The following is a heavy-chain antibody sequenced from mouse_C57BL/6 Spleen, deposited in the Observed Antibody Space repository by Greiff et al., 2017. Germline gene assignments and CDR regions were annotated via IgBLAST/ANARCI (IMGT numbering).Heavy chain of an antibody. CDR1: GYSITSGYY. Sequence: EVKVEESGPGLVKPSQSLSLTCSVTGYSITSGYYWNWIRQFPGNKLEWMGYISYACSNNYNPALKMRISITRETSKNQFFLKLNSVTTEDTATYYCAGDDDGHYWYCDVWGTGTTVTVSS. J-gene: IGHJ1*03. V-gene: IGHV3-6*01. D-gene: IGHD1-1*01. CDR3: AGDDDGHYWYCDV. CDR2: ISYACSN.